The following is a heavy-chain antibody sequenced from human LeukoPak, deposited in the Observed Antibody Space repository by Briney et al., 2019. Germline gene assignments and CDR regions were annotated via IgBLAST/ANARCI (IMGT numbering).Heavy chain of an antibody. CDR3: AKQLGYCSDGSCYFPY. CDR2: ISSSSSYI. Sequence: GGSLRLSCAASGFTFSSYAMSWVRQAPGKGLEWVSSISSSSSYIYYADSVQGRFTISRDNSKSTLCLQMNSLRAEDTAVYYCAKQLGYCSDGSCYFPYWGQGTLVTVSS. V-gene: IGHV3-23*01. D-gene: IGHD2-15*01. J-gene: IGHJ4*02. CDR1: GFTFSSYA.